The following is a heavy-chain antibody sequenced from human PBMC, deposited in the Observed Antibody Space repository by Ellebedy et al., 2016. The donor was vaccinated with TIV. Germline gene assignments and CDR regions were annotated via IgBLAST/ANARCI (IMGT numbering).Heavy chain of an antibody. J-gene: IGHJ6*02. CDR3: ARGCSTTTCSGDYSYAMDV. CDR1: RYTLTAYY. V-gene: IGHV1-2*02. Sequence: AASVKVSCKAPRYTLTAYYVHWVQQAPGQGLEWMGWISPNSGATNYARKFQGRVTMTRNTSISTAYMELSRLRSDDTAVYYCARGCSTTTCSGDYSYAMDVWGQGTTVTVSS. CDR2: ISPNSGAT. D-gene: IGHD2-2*01.